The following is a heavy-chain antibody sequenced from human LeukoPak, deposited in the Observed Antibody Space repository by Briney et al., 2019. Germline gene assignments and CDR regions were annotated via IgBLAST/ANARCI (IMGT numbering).Heavy chain of an antibody. CDR1: GYTFTGYY. J-gene: IGHJ1*01. V-gene: IGHV1-2*06. CDR2: INPNSGAT. CDR3: ARGYRTVGAIEYFQH. D-gene: IGHD1-26*01. Sequence: ASVKVSCKASGYTFTGYYMHWVRQAPGQGLEWMGRINPNSGATNFAQKFQGRATMTRDTSISTAYMELSRLRSDDTAVYYCARGYRTVGAIEYFQHWGQGTLVTVSS.